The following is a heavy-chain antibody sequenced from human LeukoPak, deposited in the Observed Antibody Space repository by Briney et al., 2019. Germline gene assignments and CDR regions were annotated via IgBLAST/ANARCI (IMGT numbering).Heavy chain of an antibody. Sequence: SETLSLTCAVSDGSISSYSWSWVRQSPGKGLEWIGYISYRGNSNYNPSLKSRVTMSVDTSKKQFSLNLTSVTAADTAVYYCASGTYYWYFLYWGQGTLVTVSS. CDR2: ISYRGNS. V-gene: IGHV4-59*08. CDR1: DGSISSYS. J-gene: IGHJ1*01. D-gene: IGHD1-26*01. CDR3: ASGTYYWYFLY.